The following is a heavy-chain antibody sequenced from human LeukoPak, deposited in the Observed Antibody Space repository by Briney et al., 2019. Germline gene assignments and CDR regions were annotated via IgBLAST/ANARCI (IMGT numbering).Heavy chain of an antibody. V-gene: IGHV5-51*01. CDR3: ARHPRYSSGGHYFDY. D-gene: IGHD6-19*01. CDR1: GYPFTNYW. CDR2: IYAGDSDT. J-gene: IGHJ4*02. Sequence: GESLKISCKGSGYPFTNYWIGWVRQMPGKGLEWMGIIYAGDSDTRYSPSFQGQVTISADKSISTAYLQWSSLKASDTAIYYCARHPRYSSGGHYFDYWGQGTLVTVSS.